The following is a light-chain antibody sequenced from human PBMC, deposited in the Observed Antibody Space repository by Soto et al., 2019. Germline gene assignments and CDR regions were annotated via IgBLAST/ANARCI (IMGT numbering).Light chain of an antibody. Sequence: DTQMTHSPSSLSASVGDKISLTCRASQTVSTFLNWYQQKPGKAPTLLISATSTLQSGVPSRFSGSGSGTDFTLTITGLQPEDFATYYCQQTYTTPRTFGQGTKVAIK. CDR2: ATS. CDR3: QQTYTTPRT. CDR1: QTVSTF. V-gene: IGKV1-39*01. J-gene: IGKJ1*01.